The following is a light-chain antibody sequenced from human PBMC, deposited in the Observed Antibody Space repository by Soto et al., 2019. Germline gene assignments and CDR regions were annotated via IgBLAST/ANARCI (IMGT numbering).Light chain of an antibody. CDR1: SSDVGGYEH. J-gene: IGLJ1*01. Sequence: QSVLTQPPSASGSPGQSVTIPCTGTSSDVGGYEHVSWYQQHPGKAPKLLIYEVTKRPAGVPDRFSGSKSGNTASLTVSGLQAEVEADYFCSSDAGNYNYVFGTGTKVTVL. CDR2: EVT. CDR3: SSDAGNYNYV. V-gene: IGLV2-8*01.